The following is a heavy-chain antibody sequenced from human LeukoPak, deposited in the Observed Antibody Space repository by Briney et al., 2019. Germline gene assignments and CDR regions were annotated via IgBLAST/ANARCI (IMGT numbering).Heavy chain of an antibody. J-gene: IGHJ4*02. V-gene: IGHV3-21*01. D-gene: IGHD6-13*01. CDR3: ARGGQGIAAAGNLY. Sequence: GGSLRLSCAASGFTFSSYSMNWVRQAPGKGLEWVSSISSSSSYIYYADSVKGRFTISRDNAKNSLYLQMNSLRAEDTAVYYCARGGQGIAAAGNLYWGQGTLVTVSS. CDR2: ISSSSSYI. CDR1: GFTFSSYS.